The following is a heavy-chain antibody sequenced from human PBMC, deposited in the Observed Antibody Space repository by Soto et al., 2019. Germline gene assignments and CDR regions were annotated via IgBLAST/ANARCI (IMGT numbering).Heavy chain of an antibody. J-gene: IGHJ3*02. V-gene: IGHV3-30*18. CDR1: GFTFSSYG. Sequence: LRLSFAASGFTFSSYGMHWVRQAPGKGLEWVAVISYDGSNKYYADSVKGRFTISRDNSKNTLYLQMNSLRAEDTAVYYCAKGGGSYLHDAFDIWGQGTMVTVSS. D-gene: IGHD1-26*01. CDR2: ISYDGSNK. CDR3: AKGGGSYLHDAFDI.